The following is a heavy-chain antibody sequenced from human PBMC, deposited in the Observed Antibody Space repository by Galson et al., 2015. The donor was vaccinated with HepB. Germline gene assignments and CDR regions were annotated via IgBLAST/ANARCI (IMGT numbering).Heavy chain of an antibody. V-gene: IGHV3-21*01. CDR3: ARALQQLVIEDSFDP. J-gene: IGHJ5*02. CDR2: INSGSTHI. CDR1: GFAFNFYT. Sequence: SLRLSCAASGFAFNFYTMSWVRQAPGKGLEWVSTINSGSTHIYYADSLKGRFTVSRDNTKNLLFLQMNSLRAEDTAVYYCARALQQLVIEDSFDPWGQGTLVTVSS. D-gene: IGHD6-13*01.